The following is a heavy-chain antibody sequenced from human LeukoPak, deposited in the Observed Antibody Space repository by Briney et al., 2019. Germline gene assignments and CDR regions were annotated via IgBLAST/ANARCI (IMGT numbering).Heavy chain of an antibody. D-gene: IGHD2-15*01. CDR2: ISWNSGSI. CDR1: GFTFDDYA. CDR3: AKEGRSAGPFDH. J-gene: IGHJ4*02. Sequence: GRSLRLSCAASGFTFDDYAMHWVRQAPGKGLEWVSGISWNSGSIGYADSVKGRFTISRDNAKNSLYLQMNSLRAEDTALYYCAKEGRSAGPFDHWGQGTLVTVSS. V-gene: IGHV3-9*01.